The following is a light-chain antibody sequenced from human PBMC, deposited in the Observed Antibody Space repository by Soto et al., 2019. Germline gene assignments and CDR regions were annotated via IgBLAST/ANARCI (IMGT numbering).Light chain of an antibody. V-gene: IGLV2-14*03. Sequence: QSVLTQPASVSGSPGQPIAISCTGTSSDVGAYIYVSWYQHHPGKAPKLILYDVSARPSGVSDRFSGSKSGNTASLTISGLQPEDEADYYCSSYTSSSTEVFGTGTKVTVL. CDR3: SSYTSSSTEV. CDR1: SSDVGAYIY. CDR2: DVS. J-gene: IGLJ1*01.